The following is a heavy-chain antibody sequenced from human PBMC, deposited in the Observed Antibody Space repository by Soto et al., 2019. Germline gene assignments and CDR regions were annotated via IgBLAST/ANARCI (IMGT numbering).Heavy chain of an antibody. D-gene: IGHD2-2*01. V-gene: IGHV3-30*18. CDR3: AKGDIVLVPAAMPLGGDYYYYGMDV. CDR1: GFTFSSYG. J-gene: IGHJ6*02. CDR2: ISYDGSNK. Sequence: GGSLRLSCAASGFTFSSYGMHWVRQAPGKGLEWVAVISYDGSNKYYADSVKGRFTISRDNSKNTLYLQMNSLRAEDTAVYYCAKGDIVLVPAAMPLGGDYYYYGMDVWGQVTTVTVSS.